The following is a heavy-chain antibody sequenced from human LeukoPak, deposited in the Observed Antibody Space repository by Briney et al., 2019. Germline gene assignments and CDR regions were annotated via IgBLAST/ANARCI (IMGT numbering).Heavy chain of an antibody. CDR2: IDPYSGNT. V-gene: IGHV1-18*04. CDR1: EYTFPPYY. D-gene: IGHD1-26*01. Sequence: ASVKVSCKPPEYTFPPYYLYGMRQAPGQGLEWMGWIDPYSGNTNYAQKFQGRVTMTTETFTSTADMEVTSLRSYDTAVYYCARGVGNEGLTIWGQGTLVTVSS. J-gene: IGHJ3*02. CDR3: ARGVGNEGLTI.